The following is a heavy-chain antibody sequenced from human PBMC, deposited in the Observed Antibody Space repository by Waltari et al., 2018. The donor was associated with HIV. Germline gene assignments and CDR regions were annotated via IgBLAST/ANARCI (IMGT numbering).Heavy chain of an antibody. CDR1: VGSISTVSSY. J-gene: IGHJ2*01. D-gene: IGHD4-17*01. V-gene: IGHV4-61*02. Sequence: VQLQDSCPGLVKPSQTLSLPCTVSVGSISTVSSYWICIRQPAGKGLEWIGRIHTSGSTNYNPSLKSRATISVDTSKNQFSLKLSSVTAADTAVYYCARVSTVVTPYFDLWGRGTLVTVSS. CDR2: IHTSGST. CDR3: ARVSTVVTPYFDL.